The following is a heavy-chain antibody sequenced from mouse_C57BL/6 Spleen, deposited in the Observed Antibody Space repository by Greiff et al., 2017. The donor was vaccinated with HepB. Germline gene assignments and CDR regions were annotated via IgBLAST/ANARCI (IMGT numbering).Heavy chain of an antibody. CDR3: AREYCRGEYYAMDY. V-gene: IGHV1-85*01. Sequence: QVQLQQSGPELVKPGASVKLSCKASGYTFTSYDINWVKQRPGPGLEWIGWIYPRDGSTKYNEKFKGKATLTVDTSSSTAYMELHSLTSEDSAVYYCAREYCRGEYYAMDYWGQGTSVTVSS. CDR2: IYPRDGST. J-gene: IGHJ4*01. D-gene: IGHD5-2*01. CDR1: GYTFTSYD.